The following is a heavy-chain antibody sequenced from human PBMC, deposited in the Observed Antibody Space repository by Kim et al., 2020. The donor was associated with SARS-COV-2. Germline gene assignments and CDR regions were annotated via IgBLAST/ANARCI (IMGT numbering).Heavy chain of an antibody. CDR3: ARDLKPSYGDYINWFDP. CDR1: GYTFTSYG. V-gene: IGHV1-18*01. Sequence: ASVKVSCKASGYTFTSYGISWVRQAPGQGLEWMGWISAYNGNTNYAQKLQGRVTMTTDTSTSTAYMELRSLRSDDTAVYYCARDLKPSYGDYINWFDPWGQGTLVTVSS. J-gene: IGHJ5*02. D-gene: IGHD4-17*01. CDR2: ISAYNGNT.